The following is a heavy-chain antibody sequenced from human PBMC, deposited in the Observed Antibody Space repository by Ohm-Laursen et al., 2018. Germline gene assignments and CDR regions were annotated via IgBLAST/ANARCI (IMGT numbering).Heavy chain of an antibody. J-gene: IGHJ1*01. Sequence: SLRLSCAASVFFFSSYAMSWVRQAPGTGLEWVSTISGSGGTTYYADSVKGRFSISRDSSKNTLYLQMNSLRAEDTAVYYCAKVPRYCRGGSCRGGYFQYWGQGTLVTVSS. D-gene: IGHD2-15*01. CDR2: ISGSGGTT. V-gene: IGHV3-23*01. CDR1: VFFFSSYA. CDR3: AKVPRYCRGGSCRGGYFQY.